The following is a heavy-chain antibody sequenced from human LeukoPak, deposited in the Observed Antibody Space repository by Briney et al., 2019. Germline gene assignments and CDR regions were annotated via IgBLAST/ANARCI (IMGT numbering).Heavy chain of an antibody. V-gene: IGHV3-21*04. CDR3: AKSYCGGDCYFPNFDY. D-gene: IGHD2-21*02. CDR2: ISSSSSYI. Sequence: GGSLRLSCAASGFTFSSYSMNWVRQAPGKGLEWVSSISSSSSYIYYADSVKGRFTISRDNAKNTLYLQMNGLRAEDTAVYYCAKSYCGGDCYFPNFDYWGQGTLVTVSS. CDR1: GFTFSSYS. J-gene: IGHJ4*02.